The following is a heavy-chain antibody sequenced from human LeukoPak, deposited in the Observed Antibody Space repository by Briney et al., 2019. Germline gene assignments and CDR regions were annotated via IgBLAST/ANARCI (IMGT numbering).Heavy chain of an antibody. CDR2: ISGSGGST. CDR1: GFTFSSYA. J-gene: IGHJ3*02. V-gene: IGHV3-23*01. CDR3: AKGKFVRYAFDI. D-gene: IGHD6-6*01. Sequence: GGSLRLSCAASGFTFSSYAMSWVRQAPGKRLEWVSAISGSGGSTYYADSVKGRFTISRDNSKNTLYLQMNSLRAEDTAVYYCAKGKFVRYAFDIWGQGTMVTVSS.